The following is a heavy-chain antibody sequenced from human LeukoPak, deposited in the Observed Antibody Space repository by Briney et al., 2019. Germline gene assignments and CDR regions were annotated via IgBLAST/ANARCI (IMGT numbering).Heavy chain of an antibody. Sequence: PGGPLSLPCAASGFTYKSYAVSWAPQAPGKALECVSAISGSGGSTYYADSVKGRFTISRDNSKNTLYLQMNRLRAGDTAVYYCARGSLAAAGTADYWGQGTLVTVSS. V-gene: IGHV3-23*01. CDR2: ISGSGGST. CDR1: GFTYKSYA. D-gene: IGHD6-13*01. J-gene: IGHJ4*02. CDR3: ARGSLAAAGTADY.